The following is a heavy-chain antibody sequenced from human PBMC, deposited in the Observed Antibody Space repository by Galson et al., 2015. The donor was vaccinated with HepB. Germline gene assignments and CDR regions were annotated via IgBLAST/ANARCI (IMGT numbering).Heavy chain of an antibody. D-gene: IGHD3-10*01. Sequence: SLRLSCAASGFTFSSYTMNWVRQAPGKGLESVSYISSTGTTMYYADSAKGRFTIPRDNAQNSLYLQMNSLRAEDTAVDYCARVYFGSGSSSSYWYFDLWGRGALVTVSS. CDR3: ARVYFGSGSSSSYWYFDL. V-gene: IGHV3-48*01. CDR1: GFTFSSYT. CDR2: ISSTGTTM. J-gene: IGHJ2*01.